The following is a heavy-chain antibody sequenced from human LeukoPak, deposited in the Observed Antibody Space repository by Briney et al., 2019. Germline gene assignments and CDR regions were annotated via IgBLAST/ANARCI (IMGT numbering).Heavy chain of an antibody. V-gene: IGHV3-7*01. Sequence: GGSLRLSCAASGFPFSSYWMAWVRQAPGKGVEWVASIKQDGGETFYVDSVKGRFTISRDNDKNSLYLQMNSLRAEDTAVYYCTREDHSNYNYWGQGTLVTVSS. CDR2: IKQDGGET. CDR1: GFPFSSYW. D-gene: IGHD4-11*01. CDR3: TREDHSNYNY. J-gene: IGHJ4*02.